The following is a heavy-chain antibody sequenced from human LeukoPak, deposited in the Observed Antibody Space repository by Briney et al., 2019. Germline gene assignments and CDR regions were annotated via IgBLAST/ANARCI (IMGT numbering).Heavy chain of an antibody. Sequence: GGSLRLSCAASGFTFSDYYMSWIRQAPGKGLEWVSAVTGRGVATHYAASVKGRFTISRDNSKKTMYLQMNSLRAEDTAIYYCASDPNGDYVGALGFWGRGTLVTVSS. D-gene: IGHD4-17*01. V-gene: IGHV3-23*01. CDR2: VTGRGVAT. CDR1: GFTFSDYY. J-gene: IGHJ4*01. CDR3: ASDPNGDYVGALGF.